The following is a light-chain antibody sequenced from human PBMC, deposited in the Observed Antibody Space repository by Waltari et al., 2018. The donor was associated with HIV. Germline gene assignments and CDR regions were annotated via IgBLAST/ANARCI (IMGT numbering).Light chain of an antibody. Sequence: EIVLTQSPAALPLSPEERAPPSCRASQSVTSYLAWSQQKPGQAPRLLIYDASRRATGIPARFSGSGSGTDFTLTISSLQPEDSAIYYCQQRSDWHALTFGGGTKVEIK. CDR2: DAS. CDR3: QQRSDWHALT. V-gene: IGKV3-11*01. J-gene: IGKJ4*01. CDR1: QSVTSY.